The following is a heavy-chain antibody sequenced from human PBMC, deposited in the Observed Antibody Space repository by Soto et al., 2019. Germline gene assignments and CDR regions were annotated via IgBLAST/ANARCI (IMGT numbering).Heavy chain of an antibody. J-gene: IGHJ4*02. D-gene: IGHD2-15*01. CDR2: TGSGTGPG. CDR1: GGSLRTNP. Sequence: QVPLVQSGTEVKKPGSSVKVSCKASGGSLRTNPISWVRQAPGQGLEWMGGTGSGTGPGNHAQKFQGRLTVTADKSTSTVYMELTNLSAEDTAVYYWARRDSGGFYRFFDSWGQGTLVTVAS. CDR3: ARRDSGGFYRFFDS. V-gene: IGHV1-69*06.